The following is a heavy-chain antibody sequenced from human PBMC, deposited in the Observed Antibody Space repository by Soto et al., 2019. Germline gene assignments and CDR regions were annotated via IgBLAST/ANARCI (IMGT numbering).Heavy chain of an antibody. CDR1: GGSISSFY. CDR2: IYYSGNT. J-gene: IGHJ4*02. V-gene: IGHV4-59*08. Sequence: SETLSLTCTVSGGSISSFYWSWIRQPPGKGLEWIGYIYYSGNTYYNPSLKSRFSISVDTSKNQLSLKLSSVTAADTAVYYCARGFKRYSSPPGPLEYWGLGTPVTVSS. D-gene: IGHD6-13*01. CDR3: ARGFKRYSSPPGPLEY.